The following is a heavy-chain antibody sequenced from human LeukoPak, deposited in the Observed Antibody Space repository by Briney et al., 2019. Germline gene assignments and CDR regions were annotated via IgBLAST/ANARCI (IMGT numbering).Heavy chain of an antibody. D-gene: IGHD4-11*01. CDR2: IYPGDSDT. J-gene: IGHJ4*02. CDR3: ARRLTTATFDY. CDR1: GYSFNNYW. Sequence: GESLKISCEGSGYSFNNYWIVWVRQMPGEGLEWMGIIYPGDSDTRYSPSFQGLVTISVDKSISTAYLQWRSLKASDTAMYYCARRLTTATFDYWGQGTLVTVSS. V-gene: IGHV5-51*01.